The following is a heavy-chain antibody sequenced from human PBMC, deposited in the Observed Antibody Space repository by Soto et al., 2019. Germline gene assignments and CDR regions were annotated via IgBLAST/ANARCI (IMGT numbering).Heavy chain of an antibody. CDR3: ARDARYYYGSGTKRSGGSYGMDV. V-gene: IGHV4-4*02. CDR1: GGSISSSNW. Sequence: KPSETLSLTCAVSGGSISSSNWWSWVRQPPGKGLEWIGEIYHSGSTNYNPSLKSRVTISVDKSKNQFSLKLSSVTAADTAVYYCARDARYYYGSGTKRSGGSYGMDVWGQGTTVTVSS. J-gene: IGHJ6*02. CDR2: IYHSGST. D-gene: IGHD3-10*01.